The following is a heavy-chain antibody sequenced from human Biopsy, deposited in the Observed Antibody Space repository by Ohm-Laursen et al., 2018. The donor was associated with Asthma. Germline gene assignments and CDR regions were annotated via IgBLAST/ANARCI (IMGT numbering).Heavy chain of an antibody. V-gene: IGHV3-30*01. J-gene: IGHJ3*02. D-gene: IGHD1-1*01. CDR2: ISKDASTQ. Sequence: SLRLSCSASGFSFSNFAIHWVRQAPGKGLEWVGVISKDASTQDYADSVKGRFTMARDNSKNALDLQMNSLREEDTAMYYCVRDGTDDAFDIWGQGTVVSVSS. CDR3: VRDGTDDAFDI. CDR1: GFSFSNFA.